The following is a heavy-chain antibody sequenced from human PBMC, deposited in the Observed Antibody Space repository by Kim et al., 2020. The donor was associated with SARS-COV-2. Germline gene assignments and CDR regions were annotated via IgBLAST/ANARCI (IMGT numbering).Heavy chain of an antibody. V-gene: IGHV3-9*01. CDR1: GFTFDDYA. CDR2: ISWNSGSI. D-gene: IGHD3-10*01. CDR3: AKDPNAYYGSGSYGY. Sequence: GGSLRLSCAASGFTFDDYAMHWVRQAPGKGLEWVSGISWNSGSIGYADSVKGRFTISRDNAKNSLYLQMNSLRAEDTALYYCAKDPNAYYGSGSYGYWGQGTLVTVSS. J-gene: IGHJ4*02.